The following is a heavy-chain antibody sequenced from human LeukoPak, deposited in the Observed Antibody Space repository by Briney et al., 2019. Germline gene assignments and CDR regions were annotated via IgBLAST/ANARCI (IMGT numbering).Heavy chain of an antibody. Sequence: SQTLALTCTVSGGSISSGGYYWSWIRQHPGKVLEWIGYIYYSGSTYYNPSLKSRVTISVDTSKNQFSLKLSSVTAADTAVYYCARGGGGYDSYWFDPWGQGTLVTVSS. CDR1: GGSISSGGYY. J-gene: IGHJ5*02. CDR2: IYYSGST. CDR3: ARGGGGYDSYWFDP. V-gene: IGHV4-31*03. D-gene: IGHD5-12*01.